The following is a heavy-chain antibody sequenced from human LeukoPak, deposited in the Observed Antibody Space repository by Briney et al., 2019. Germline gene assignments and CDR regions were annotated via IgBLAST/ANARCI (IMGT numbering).Heavy chain of an antibody. CDR2: ISSSGNTI. Sequence: GGCLRLSCAASGFSFSDYYMSWIRQTPGKGLEWVSYISSSGNTIYYADSVKGRFTISRDNAKNSLYLQMNSLRAEDTAVYYCARDFRTAFDPWGQGTLVTVSS. J-gene: IGHJ5*02. CDR3: ARDFRTAFDP. V-gene: IGHV3-11*01. CDR1: GFSFSDYY. D-gene: IGHD5-18*01.